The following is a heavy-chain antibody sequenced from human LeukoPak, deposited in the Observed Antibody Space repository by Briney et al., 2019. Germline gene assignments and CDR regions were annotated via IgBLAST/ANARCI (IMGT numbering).Heavy chain of an antibody. CDR3: ASGSGSDY. CDR2: IIPIIGIA. D-gene: IGHD3-10*01. J-gene: IGHJ4*02. CDR1: GGTFSSYA. Sequence: SSVKVSCKASGGTFSSYAISWVRQAPGQGLEWMGRIIPIIGIANYAQTFQGRVTNIAYKSTSTAYMELSTLRSEDTAVYYCASGSGSDYWGQGTLVTVSS. V-gene: IGHV1-69*04.